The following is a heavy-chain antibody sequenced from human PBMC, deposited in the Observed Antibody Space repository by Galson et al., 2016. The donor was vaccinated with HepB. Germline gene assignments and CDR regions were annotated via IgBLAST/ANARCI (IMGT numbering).Heavy chain of an antibody. Sequence: SVKVSCKASGDTFSSYAISWVRQAPGQGLEWMGRIVPMLGIANYAHNFQDRVTMTADKSTSTAYMELSSLKSEDTAVYYCARHKAGEVFEWLLQMYWFDPWGQGTLVTVSS. V-gene: IGHV1-69*04. CDR3: ARHKAGEVFEWLLQMYWFDP. CDR2: IVPMLGIA. D-gene: IGHD3-3*01. J-gene: IGHJ5*02. CDR1: GDTFSSYA.